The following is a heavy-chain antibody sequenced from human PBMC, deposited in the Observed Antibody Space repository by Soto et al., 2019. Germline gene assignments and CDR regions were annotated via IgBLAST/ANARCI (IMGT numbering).Heavy chain of an antibody. CDR1: GFDFSSDW. J-gene: IGHJ4*02. Sequence: GGSLRHSCTASGFDFSSDWMTWVRQAPGKGLEWVATIKKDGSEKYYVGSVEGRFTISRDNAERSLFLQMNSLTAEDTAVYYCARGPFWGPGTLVTVS. CDR2: IKKDGSEK. CDR3: ARGPF. V-gene: IGHV3-7*05.